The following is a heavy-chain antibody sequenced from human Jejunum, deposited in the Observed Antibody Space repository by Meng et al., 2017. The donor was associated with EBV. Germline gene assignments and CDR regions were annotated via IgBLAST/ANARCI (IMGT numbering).Heavy chain of an antibody. Sequence: EVQLVECGGGLVKPGGSLRLSCAGSGFTFSNAWMSWVRQSPGKGLEWIARIKSKTQGGTTDYAASVKGRFTVSRDDSENTVYLQMNSLTTEDTAMYYCVSAWVDPWGQGTLVTVSS. CDR2: IKSKTQGGTT. V-gene: IGHV3-15*01. CDR3: VSAWVDP. CDR1: GFTFSNAW. J-gene: IGHJ5*02.